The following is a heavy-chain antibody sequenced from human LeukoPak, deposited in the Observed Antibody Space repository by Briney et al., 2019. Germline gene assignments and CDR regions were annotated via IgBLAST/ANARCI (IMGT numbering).Heavy chain of an antibody. V-gene: IGHV3-48*01. J-gene: IGHJ5*02. Sequence: GGSLRLSCAASGFTYSSYSMNWVRQAPGKGLEWVSYISSSSGTIYYADSVKGQFTISRDNAKNSLYLQVNSLRAEDTAVYYCASGAEGYVFDPWGQGTLVTVSS. CDR2: ISSSSGTI. D-gene: IGHD5-12*01. CDR3: ASGAEGYVFDP. CDR1: GFTYSSYS.